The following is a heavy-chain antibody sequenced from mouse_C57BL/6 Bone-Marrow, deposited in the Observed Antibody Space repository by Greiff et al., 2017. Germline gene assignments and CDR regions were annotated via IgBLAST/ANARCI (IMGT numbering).Heavy chain of an antibody. CDR1: GYTFTSYW. J-gene: IGHJ1*03. D-gene: IGHD2-4*01. V-gene: IGHV1-69*01. CDR3: ARRGGLRRGWYFDV. Sequence: QVQLQQSGAELVMPGASVKLSCKASGYTFTSYWMHWVKQRPGQGLEWIGEIDPSDSYTNYNQKFKGKSTLTVDKSSSTAYMQLSSLTSEDSAVYYCARRGGLRRGWYFDVWGTGTTVTVSS. CDR2: IDPSDSYT.